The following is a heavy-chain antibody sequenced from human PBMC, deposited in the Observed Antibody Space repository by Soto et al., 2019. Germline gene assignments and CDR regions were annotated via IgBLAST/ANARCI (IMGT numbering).Heavy chain of an antibody. CDR1: GYSFSNFG. Sequence: QVQLVQSGGEVKKPGASVRVSCKASGYSFSNFGISWVRQAPGQGLEWIGWISAFNSNTRFAQTFQGRVTMTTDTSTSTAYMELTILRSDDTAVYYCARDRTFVSTTRALDFWGQGTLITVSS. V-gene: IGHV1-18*01. D-gene: IGHD1-26*01. CDR2: ISAFNSNT. CDR3: ARDRTFVSTTRALDF. J-gene: IGHJ4*02.